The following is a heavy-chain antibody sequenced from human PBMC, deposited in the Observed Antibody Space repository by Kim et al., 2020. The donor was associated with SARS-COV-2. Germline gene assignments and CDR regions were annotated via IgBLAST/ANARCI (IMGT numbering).Heavy chain of an antibody. CDR2: INPSGGST. V-gene: IGHV1-46*01. CDR1: GYTFTSYY. CDR3: ARDGEASVILRSRGWGMDV. Sequence: ASVKVSCKASGYTFTSYYMHWVRQAPGQGLEWMGIINPSGGSTSYAQKFQGRVTMTRDTSTSTVYMELSSLRSEDTAVYYCARDGEASVILRSRGWGMDVWGQGTTVTVSS. D-gene: IGHD3-22*01. J-gene: IGHJ6*02.